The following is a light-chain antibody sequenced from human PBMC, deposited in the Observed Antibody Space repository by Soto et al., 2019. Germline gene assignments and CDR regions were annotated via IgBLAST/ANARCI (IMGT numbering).Light chain of an antibody. CDR2: DAS. CDR3: QRRSNWPPEFT. CDR1: QSVSTN. Sequence: EIVLTQSPATLSLSPGERATLSCRASQSVSTNLAWYQQKPGQAPRLLIYDASNRATGIPARFSGSGSGTDFTLTISSLEPEDFEVYYCQRRSNWPPEFTFGPGTKVEIK. V-gene: IGKV3-11*01. J-gene: IGKJ3*01.